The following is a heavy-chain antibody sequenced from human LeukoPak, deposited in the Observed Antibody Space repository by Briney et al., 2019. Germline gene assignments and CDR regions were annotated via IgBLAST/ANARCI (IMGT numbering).Heavy chain of an antibody. V-gene: IGHV1-69*05. CDR1: GGTFSSYA. J-gene: IGHJ3*02. CDR2: IIPIFGTA. CDR3: ARAYGSTIPGSPRRAFDI. D-gene: IGHD3-10*01. Sequence: GASVKVSCKASGGTFSSYAISWVRQAPGQGLEWMGGIIPIFGTANYAQKFQGRVTITTDESTSTAYMELSSLRSEDTAVYYCARAYGSTIPGSPRRAFDIWGQGTMVTVSS.